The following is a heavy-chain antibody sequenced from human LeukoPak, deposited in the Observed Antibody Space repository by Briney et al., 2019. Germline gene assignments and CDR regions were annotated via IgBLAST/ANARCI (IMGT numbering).Heavy chain of an antibody. CDR3: ARKGKSAARPPYYYYYYMDV. V-gene: IGHV1-18*01. CDR2: ISAYNGST. D-gene: IGHD6-6*01. J-gene: IGHJ6*03. Sequence: ASVKVSCKASGYAFTSYGISWVRQAPGQGLEWMGWISAYNGSTNYAQKLQGRVTMTTDTSTSTAYMELRSLRSDDTAVYYCARKGKSAARPPYYYYYYMDVWGKGTTVTVSS. CDR1: GYAFTSYG.